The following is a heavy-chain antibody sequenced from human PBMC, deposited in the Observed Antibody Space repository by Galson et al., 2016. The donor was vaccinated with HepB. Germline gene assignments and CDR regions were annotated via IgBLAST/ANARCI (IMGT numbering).Heavy chain of an antibody. J-gene: IGHJ3*01. CDR2: ISWNGGSI. CDR3: VKAQLYDSSAYYYPL. CDR1: GFTFDDYA. V-gene: IGHV3-9*01. D-gene: IGHD3-22*01. Sequence: SLRLSCAASGFTFDDYAMHWVRQAPGKGLEWVSGISWNGGSIDYANSMRGRFTISRDNTKNSVYLQMSSLRVEDTALYYCVKAQLYDSSAYYYPLWGQGTMVTVSS.